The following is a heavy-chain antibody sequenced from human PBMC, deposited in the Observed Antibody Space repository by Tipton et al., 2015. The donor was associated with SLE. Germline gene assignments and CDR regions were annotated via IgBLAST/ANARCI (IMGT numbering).Heavy chain of an antibody. V-gene: IGHV4-61*02. CDR2: IYTSGST. CDR1: GGSISSGSYY. CDR3: ARDPYYDGAGDV. Sequence: TLSLTCTVSGGSISSGSYYWSWIRQPAGKGLEWIGRIYTSGSTNYNPSLKSRVTISVDTSKNQFSLKLSSVTAADTAVYYCARDPYYDGAGDVWGQGTTVTVSS. J-gene: IGHJ6*02. D-gene: IGHD3-3*01.